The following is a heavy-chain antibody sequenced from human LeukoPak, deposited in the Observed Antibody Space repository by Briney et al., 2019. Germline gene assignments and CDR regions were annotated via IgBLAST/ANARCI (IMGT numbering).Heavy chain of an antibody. CDR2: IYTSGIT. CDR3: ARETTWYPNFDY. D-gene: IGHD1-1*01. J-gene: IGHJ4*02. Sequence: PSETLSLTCTVSGGFISSGSYYWSWIRQPTGKGLEWIGRIYTSGITNYNPSLKSRVTLSVDTSKDQFSLMLSSVTAADTAVYYCARETTWYPNFDYWGQGTLVTVSS. V-gene: IGHV4-61*02. CDR1: GGFISSGSYY.